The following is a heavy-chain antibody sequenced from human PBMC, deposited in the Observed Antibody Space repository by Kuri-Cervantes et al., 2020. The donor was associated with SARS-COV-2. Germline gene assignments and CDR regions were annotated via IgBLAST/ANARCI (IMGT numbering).Heavy chain of an antibody. D-gene: IGHD6-13*01. Sequence: GGSLRLSCAASGFTFSSYAMSWVRQAPGKGLEWVSSISSSSSYIYYADSVKGRPTISRDNAKNSLYLQMNSLRAEDTAVYYCAKEMAAAVFLPDYFDYWGQGTLVTVSS. V-gene: IGHV3-21*01. CDR2: ISSSSSYI. CDR3: AKEMAAAVFLPDYFDY. J-gene: IGHJ4*02. CDR1: GFTFSSYA.